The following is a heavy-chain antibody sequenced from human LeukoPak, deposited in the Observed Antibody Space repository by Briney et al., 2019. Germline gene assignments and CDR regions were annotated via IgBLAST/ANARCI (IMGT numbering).Heavy chain of an antibody. CDR2: INHSGST. D-gene: IGHD6-13*01. CDR1: GGSFSGYY. V-gene: IGHV4-34*01. CDR3: ARGREQQLVRGYYYGMDV. Sequence: PSETLSLTCAVYGGSFSGYYWSWIRQPPGKGLEWIGEINHSGSTNYNPSLKSRVTISVDTSKNQFSLKLSSVTAADTAVYYCARGREQQLVRGYYYGMDVWGQGTTVTVSS. J-gene: IGHJ6*02.